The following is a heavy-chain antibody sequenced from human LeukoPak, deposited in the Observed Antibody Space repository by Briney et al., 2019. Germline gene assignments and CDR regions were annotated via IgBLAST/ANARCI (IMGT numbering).Heavy chain of an antibody. Sequence: ASVKVSCKASGYTFTSYYMHWVRQAPGQGLEWMGIINPSGGSTSYAQKFQGRVTMTRDTSTSTVYTELSSLRPEDTAVYYCAILYSSSWYGLDYWGQGTLVTVSS. V-gene: IGHV1-46*01. J-gene: IGHJ4*02. CDR1: GYTFTSYY. CDR3: AILYSSSWYGLDY. CDR2: INPSGGST. D-gene: IGHD6-13*01.